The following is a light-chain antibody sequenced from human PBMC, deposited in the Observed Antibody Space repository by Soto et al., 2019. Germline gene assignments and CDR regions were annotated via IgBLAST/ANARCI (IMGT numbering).Light chain of an antibody. J-gene: IGKJ4*01. CDR2: GAS. V-gene: IGKV3-15*01. Sequence: EIVMTQSPATLSVSPGERATLSCRASQSVSSNLAWYQQKPGQAPRLLIYGASTRATGIPARFSGSGSGTEFTLTISSLQSEDFAVYYCQQYNNWRPSVTFGGGTKV. CDR3: QQYNNWRPSVT. CDR1: QSVSSN.